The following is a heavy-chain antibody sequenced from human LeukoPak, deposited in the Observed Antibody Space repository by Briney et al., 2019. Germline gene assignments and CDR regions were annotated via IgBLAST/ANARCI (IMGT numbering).Heavy chain of an antibody. J-gene: IGHJ4*02. V-gene: IGHV4-4*02. CDR1: GGSISSSNW. Sequence: SETLSLTCGVSGGSISSSNWWTWVRQPPGKGLEWIGEVYHSGSTNYNPSLKSRVTISVDKSKNQFSLKLSSVTAADTAIYYCARAGGSSDYWGQGTLVTVSS. D-gene: IGHD2-15*01. CDR2: VYHSGST. CDR3: ARAGGSSDY.